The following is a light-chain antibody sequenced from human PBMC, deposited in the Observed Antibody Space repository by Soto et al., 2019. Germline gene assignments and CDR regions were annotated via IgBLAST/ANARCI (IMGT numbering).Light chain of an antibody. V-gene: IGLV4-69*01. CDR2: LSSDGSH. J-gene: IGLJ2*01. Sequence: QLVLTQSPSASASLGASVKLTCTLSSGHSSYSIAWHQQPPEKGPRYLMSLSSDGSHTKGDGIPDRFSGSSSGAERYLTISSLQSEDEADSYCQTWGTGYVVFGGGTKLTVL. CDR3: QTWGTGYVV. CDR1: SGHSSYS.